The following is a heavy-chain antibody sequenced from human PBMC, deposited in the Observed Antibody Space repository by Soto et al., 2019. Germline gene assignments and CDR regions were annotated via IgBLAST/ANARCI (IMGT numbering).Heavy chain of an antibody. J-gene: IGHJ4*02. Sequence: GGSLRLSCAASGFTFSSYGMHLVRQSPGKGLEWVAVIWYDGTNKYYADSVKGRFTVSRDNFKNTLYLQINSLRADDTAVYYCAKDRKSNAVLDYFEYWGQGTMVTVSS. V-gene: IGHV3-33*06. D-gene: IGHD3-3*02. CDR1: GFTFSSYG. CDR3: AKDRKSNAVLDYFEY. CDR2: IWYDGTNK.